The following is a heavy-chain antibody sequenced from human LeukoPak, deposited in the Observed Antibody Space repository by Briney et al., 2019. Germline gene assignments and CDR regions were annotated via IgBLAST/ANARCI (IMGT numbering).Heavy chain of an antibody. Sequence: SETLSLTCAVYGGSFSGYYWSWIRQPPGKGLEWVGEINHSGSNNYNPSLKSRVTISVDTSKNQFSLKLSSVTAADTAVYYCASHYDFWSGYSPFDYWGQGTLVTVSS. J-gene: IGHJ4*02. CDR2: INHSGSN. V-gene: IGHV4-34*01. CDR3: ASHYDFWSGYSPFDY. CDR1: GGSFSGYY. D-gene: IGHD3-3*01.